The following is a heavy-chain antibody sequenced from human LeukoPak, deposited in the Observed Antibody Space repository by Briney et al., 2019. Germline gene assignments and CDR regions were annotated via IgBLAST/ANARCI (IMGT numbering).Heavy chain of an antibody. V-gene: IGHV4-61*02. CDR2: IYTSGST. CDR3: ARGGVSSSPSYWYFDL. Sequence: PSQTLSLTCTVSGGSISRGSYYWSWIRQPAGKGLEWIGRIYTSGSTNYNPSLKSRVTISVDTSKNQFSLKLSSVTAADTAVYYCARGGVSSSPSYWYFDLWCRGTLVTVSS. CDR1: GGSISRGSYY. D-gene: IGHD6-6*01. J-gene: IGHJ2*01.